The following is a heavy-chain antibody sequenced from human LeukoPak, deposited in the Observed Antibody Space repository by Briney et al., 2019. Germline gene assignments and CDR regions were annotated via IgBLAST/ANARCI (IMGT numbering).Heavy chain of an antibody. CDR1: GYTFTGYY. J-gene: IGHJ4*02. Sequence: ASVKVSCKASGYTFTGYYMHWVRQVPGQGLEWMGWINPNSGGTNYAQKFQGRVTMTRDTSISTAYMELSRLRSDDTAVYYCARVGGVATISTYYYDSAILYWGQGTLVTVSS. CDR3: ARVGGVATISTYYYDSAILY. V-gene: IGHV1-2*02. CDR2: INPNSGGT. D-gene: IGHD3-22*01.